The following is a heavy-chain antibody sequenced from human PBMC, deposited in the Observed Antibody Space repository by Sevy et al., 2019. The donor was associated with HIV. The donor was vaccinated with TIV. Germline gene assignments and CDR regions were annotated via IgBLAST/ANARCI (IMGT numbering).Heavy chain of an antibody. J-gene: IGHJ4*01. CDR3: AGAQPTYFLEF. Sequence: GGSLRLSCAASGFTFNKYNMNWVRQAPGKGLEWVSTITGYSTDIYYADSVKGRFTISRDDAKNSLYLQMNGLRAEDTGIYYLAGAQPTYFLEFWGQGNLVTLS. CDR1: GFTFNKYN. V-gene: IGHV3-21*06. CDR2: ITGYSTDI. D-gene: IGHD2-8*01.